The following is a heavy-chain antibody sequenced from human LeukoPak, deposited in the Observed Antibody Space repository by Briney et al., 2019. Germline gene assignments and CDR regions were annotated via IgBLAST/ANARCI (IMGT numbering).Heavy chain of an antibody. CDR2: ISSSSSYI. CDR3: AKDQYRDYFRGADY. Sequence: GGSLRLSCAASGFTFSSYSMNWVRQAPGKGLEWASSISSSSSYIHYADSVKGRFTISRDNAKNSLYLQMNSLRAEDTAVYYCAKDQYRDYFRGADYWGQGTLVTVSS. J-gene: IGHJ4*02. V-gene: IGHV3-21*04. CDR1: GFTFSSYS. D-gene: IGHD2/OR15-2a*01.